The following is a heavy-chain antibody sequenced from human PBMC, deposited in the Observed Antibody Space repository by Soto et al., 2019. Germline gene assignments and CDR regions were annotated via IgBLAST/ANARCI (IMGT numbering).Heavy chain of an antibody. Sequence: VQLQESGPGLVKPSETLALTSTVSGGSISRYYWSWIRQPPGKGLEWIGYIYYSGSTNYNPCLKSRVTRSVETSKNQFSLTLSSVTAADTAVYYCARRYGSCFDYWGQGTLVTVSS. CDR1: GGSISRYY. CDR3: ARRYGSCFDY. D-gene: IGHD5-18*01. J-gene: IGHJ4*02. V-gene: IGHV4-59*08. CDR2: IYYSGST.